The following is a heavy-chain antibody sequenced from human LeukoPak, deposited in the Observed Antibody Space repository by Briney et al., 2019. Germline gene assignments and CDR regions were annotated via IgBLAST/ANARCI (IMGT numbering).Heavy chain of an antibody. J-gene: IGHJ5*02. D-gene: IGHD3-10*01. CDR1: GLTFSSYA. CDR3: AKGRFGELPFPWFDP. Sequence: PGGSLRLSCAASGLTFSSYAMSWVRQAPGKGLEWVSAISGSGGSTYYADSVKGRFTISRDNSKNTLYLQMNSLRAEDTAVYYCAKGRFGELPFPWFDPWGQGTLVTVSS. V-gene: IGHV3-23*01. CDR2: ISGSGGST.